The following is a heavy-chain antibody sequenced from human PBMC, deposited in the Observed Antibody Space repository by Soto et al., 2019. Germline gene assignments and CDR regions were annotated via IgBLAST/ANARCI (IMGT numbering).Heavy chain of an antibody. CDR2: IYPGDSDT. CDR1: GYTFTSYW. CDR3: ASQSDSSGWYFDY. V-gene: IGHV5-51*01. D-gene: IGHD6-19*01. Sequence: SLKISCEGSGYTFTSYWIAWVRQMPGKGLEWMGIIYPGDSDTRYSPSFQGQVTISVDKSISTAYLQWSSLKASDTALYYCASQSDSSGWYFDYWGQGTLVTVSS. J-gene: IGHJ4*02.